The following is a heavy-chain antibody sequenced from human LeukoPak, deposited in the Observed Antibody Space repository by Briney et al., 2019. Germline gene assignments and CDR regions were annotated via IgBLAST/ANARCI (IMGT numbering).Heavy chain of an antibody. D-gene: IGHD3-22*01. CDR2: ISGSGDSTYYEST. V-gene: IGHV3-23*01. CDR3: AKDRGYYDSVGYGFDI. J-gene: IGHJ3*02. CDR1: GFTFSSYS. Sequence: PGGSLRLSCAASGFTFSSYSMNWVRQAPGKGLEWVSAISGSGDSTYYESTYYAVSVKGRFTISRDNSKNMLYLQVNSLRAEDTAVYYCAKDRGYYDSVGYGFDIWGQGTMVTVSS.